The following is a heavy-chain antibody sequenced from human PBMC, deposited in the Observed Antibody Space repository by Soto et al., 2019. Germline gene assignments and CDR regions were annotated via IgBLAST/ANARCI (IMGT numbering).Heavy chain of an antibody. Sequence: QVQLVESGGGVVQPGRSLRLSCAASGFTFSSYGMHWVRQAPGKGLEWVAVISYDGSNKYYADPVKGRFTISRDNSKNTLYLQMNSLRAEDTAVYYCAKGPAYYYGSGRISWGQGTLVTVSS. V-gene: IGHV3-30*18. CDR2: ISYDGSNK. J-gene: IGHJ5*02. CDR1: GFTFSSYG. CDR3: AKGPAYYYGSGRIS. D-gene: IGHD3-10*01.